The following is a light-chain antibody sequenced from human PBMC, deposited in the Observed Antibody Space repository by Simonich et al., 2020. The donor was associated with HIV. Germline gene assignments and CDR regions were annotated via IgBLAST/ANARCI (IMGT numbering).Light chain of an antibody. J-gene: IGKJ1*01. CDR3: QQYNSYWT. V-gene: IGKV1-5*03. CDR2: KAS. Sequence: DIQMTQSPSTLSASVGDRVTITCRASQSISSWLAWYQQKPGKAPKLLIYKASSLESGVPSSVSGSGSGTKFTLTISSLQPDDFATYYCQQYNSYWTFGQGTKVEIK. CDR1: QSISSW.